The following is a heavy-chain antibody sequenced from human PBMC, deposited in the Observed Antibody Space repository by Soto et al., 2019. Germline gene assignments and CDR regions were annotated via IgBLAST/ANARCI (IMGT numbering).Heavy chain of an antibody. CDR2: IIPIFGTA. CDR3: ARSIPPLYGDSEYFQH. CDR1: GGTFSSYA. D-gene: IGHD4-17*01. V-gene: IGHV1-69*12. Sequence: QVQLVQSGAEVKKPGSSVKVSCKASGGTFSSYAISWVRQAPGQGLEWMGGIIPIFGTANYAQKFQGRVTITADESTSTAYMELSSLRSKDTAVYYCARSIPPLYGDSEYFQHWGQGTLVTVSS. J-gene: IGHJ1*01.